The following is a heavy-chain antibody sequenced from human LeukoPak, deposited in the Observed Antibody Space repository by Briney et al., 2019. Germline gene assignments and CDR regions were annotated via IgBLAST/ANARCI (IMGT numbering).Heavy chain of an antibody. CDR3: ARDHPGYCSSTSCYRLGDY. Sequence: GGSLRLSCAASGFTFSSYAMSWVRQAPGKGLEWVANIKQDGSEKYYVDSVKGRFTISRDNAKNSLYLQMNSLRAEDTAVYYCARDHPGYCSSTSCYRLGDYWGQGTLVTVSS. J-gene: IGHJ4*02. V-gene: IGHV3-7*01. CDR2: IKQDGSEK. D-gene: IGHD2-2*01. CDR1: GFTFSSYA.